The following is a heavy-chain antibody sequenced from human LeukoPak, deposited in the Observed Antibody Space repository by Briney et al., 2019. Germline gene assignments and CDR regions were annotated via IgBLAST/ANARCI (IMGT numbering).Heavy chain of an antibody. V-gene: IGHV3-74*01. J-gene: IGHJ4*02. CDR1: GFTFSTFW. Sequence: GGSLRLSCADSGFTFSTFWMHWIRQAPGKGLVWVSRINPDGSTTNYADSVKGRFTISRDNSRNTLYLQMNSLRGEDTAVYYCATQDSSHYSYYFDFWGQGTLVTVSS. CDR3: ATQDSSHYSYYFDF. D-gene: IGHD3-22*01. CDR2: INPDGSTT.